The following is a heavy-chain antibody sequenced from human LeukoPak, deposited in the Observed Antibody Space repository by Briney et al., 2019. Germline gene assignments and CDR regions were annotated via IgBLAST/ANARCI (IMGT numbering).Heavy chain of an antibody. CDR1: GGSISSYY. CDR3: ARGAATAATPFDY. V-gene: IGHV4-59*01. D-gene: IGHD2-2*02. CDR2: IYYSGST. Sequence: SETLSLTCTVSGGSISSYYWSWIRQPPGKGLEWIGYIYYSGSTNYNPPLKSRVTISVDTSKNQFSLKLSSVTAADTAVYYCARGAATAATPFDYWGQGTLVTVSS. J-gene: IGHJ4*02.